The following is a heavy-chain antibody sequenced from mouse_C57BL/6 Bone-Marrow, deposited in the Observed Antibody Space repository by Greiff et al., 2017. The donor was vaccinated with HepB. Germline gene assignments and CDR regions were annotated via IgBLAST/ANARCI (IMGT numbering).Heavy chain of an antibody. Sequence: VQLQQSGPELVKPGASVKISCKASGSAFSSSWMNWVKQRPGKGLEWIGRIYPGDGDTNYNGKFKGKATLTAAKSSSTAYMQLSSLTSEDSAVYFWARSRRGYGSSYRYFDVWGTGTTVTVSS. CDR1: GSAFSSSW. V-gene: IGHV1-82*01. D-gene: IGHD1-1*01. J-gene: IGHJ1*03. CDR2: IYPGDGDT. CDR3: ARSRRGYGSSYRYFDV.